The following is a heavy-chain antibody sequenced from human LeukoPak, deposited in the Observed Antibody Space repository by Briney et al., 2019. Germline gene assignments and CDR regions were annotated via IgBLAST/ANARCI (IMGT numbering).Heavy chain of an antibody. Sequence: ASVKVSCKASRYTFTSYGISWVRQAPGQGLEWTGWISAYNGNTNYAQKLQGRVTMTTDTSTSTAYMELRSLRSDDTAVYYCARVTVAATHKDFDYWGQGTLVTVSS. D-gene: IGHD2-15*01. CDR3: ARVTVAATHKDFDY. CDR2: ISAYNGNT. CDR1: RYTFTSYG. J-gene: IGHJ4*02. V-gene: IGHV1-18*01.